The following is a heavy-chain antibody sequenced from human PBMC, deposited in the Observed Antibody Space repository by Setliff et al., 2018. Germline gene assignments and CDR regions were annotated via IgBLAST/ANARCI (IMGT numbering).Heavy chain of an antibody. D-gene: IGHD5-12*01. J-gene: IGHJ4*02. Sequence: PSETLSLTCTVSGVSISSHYWSWIRQPPGKGLEWIGYVYYSGTAYYNPSLKSRVTVIVDTSKNQFSLRLSSVTAADTAVYYCARGGTFRYFDYWGQGTPVTVSS. CDR2: VYYSGTA. V-gene: IGHV4-59*11. CDR1: GVSISSHY. CDR3: ARGGTFRYFDY.